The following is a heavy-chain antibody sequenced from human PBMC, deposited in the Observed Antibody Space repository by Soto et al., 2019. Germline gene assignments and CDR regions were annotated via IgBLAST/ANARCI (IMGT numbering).Heavy chain of an antibody. Sequence: LSLTCTVSGGSISSSSYYWGWIRQPPGKGLEWIGSIYYSGSTYYNPSLKSRVTISVDTSKNQFSLKLSSVTAADTAVYYCARLVEGAARDNRFDPWGQGTLVTVSS. D-gene: IGHD6-6*01. J-gene: IGHJ5*02. CDR1: GGSISSSSYY. CDR3: ARLVEGAARDNRFDP. V-gene: IGHV4-39*01. CDR2: IYYSGST.